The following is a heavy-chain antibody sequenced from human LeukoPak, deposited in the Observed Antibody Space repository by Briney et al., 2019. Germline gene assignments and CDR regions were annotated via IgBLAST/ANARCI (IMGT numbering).Heavy chain of an antibody. J-gene: IGHJ6*02. D-gene: IGHD6-6*01. V-gene: IGHV1-46*01. Sequence: ASVKVSCKASGYTFTNYYMHWVRQAPGQGLEWMGIINSSGGSTSYAQKFQGRVTMTRDTSTSTVYMELYSLRSDDTAVYYCARDVAARPQGYYYGMDVWDQGTTVTVSS. CDR1: GYTFTNYY. CDR3: ARDVAARPQGYYYGMDV. CDR2: INSSGGST.